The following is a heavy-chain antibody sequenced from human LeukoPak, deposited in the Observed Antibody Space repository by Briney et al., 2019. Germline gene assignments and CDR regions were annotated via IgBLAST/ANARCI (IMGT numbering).Heavy chain of an antibody. V-gene: IGHV4-59*08. CDR3: ARQGGSGSYIAY. D-gene: IGHD3-10*01. CDR2: IYYSGST. Sequence: SETLSLTCTVSGGAISSDYWSWIRQPPGKGLEWIGNIYYSGSTHYNLPLKSRVTISVHTSKTQFSLKLSSVTAADTAMYYCARQGGSGSYIAYWGQGTLVTVSS. J-gene: IGHJ4*02. CDR1: GGAISSDY.